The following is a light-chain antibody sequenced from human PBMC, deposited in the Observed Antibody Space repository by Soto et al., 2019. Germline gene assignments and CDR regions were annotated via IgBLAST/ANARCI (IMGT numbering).Light chain of an antibody. CDR1: QGISTF. Sequence: DIQLTQSPSSLSASVGDRVTISCRASQGISTFLAWYQQKQGKAPKSLIKTASTLQSGVPSRFSGSGSDTDFILTISSLQPEDFATYYCQQYSSYPRTFGQGTRLDLK. J-gene: IGKJ5*01. CDR2: TAS. V-gene: IGKV1D-16*01. CDR3: QQYSSYPRT.